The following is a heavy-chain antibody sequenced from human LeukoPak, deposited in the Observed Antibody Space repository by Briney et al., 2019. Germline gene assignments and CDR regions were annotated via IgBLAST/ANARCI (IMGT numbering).Heavy chain of an antibody. J-gene: IGHJ4*02. D-gene: IGHD4-11*01. CDR2: IYHSGST. V-gene: IGHV4-38-2*01. Sequence: SETLSLTCAVSGYSISSGYYWGWIRQPTGKGLEWIGSIYHSGSTYYNPSLKSRVTISVDTSKNQFSLKLSSVTAADTAVCYCATFDYSNYVDYWGQGTLVTVSS. CDR1: GYSISSGYY. CDR3: ATFDYSNYVDY.